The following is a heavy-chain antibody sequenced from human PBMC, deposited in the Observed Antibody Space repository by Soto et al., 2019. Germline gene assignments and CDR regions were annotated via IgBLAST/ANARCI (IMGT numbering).Heavy chain of an antibody. CDR3: ARDGDPGYSFWSGPLGGGRFAP. Sequence: QVQLVQSGAEVKEPGSSVNVSCKTSGATFGNTAVTWVRQAPGQGLEWIGGIVPLFGTANYAQKFRGRVTITAGESTSTAYMELSSLRTDDTAVYYCARDGDPGYSFWSGPLGGGRFAPWGQGTLVTVSS. J-gene: IGHJ5*02. CDR2: IVPLFGTA. D-gene: IGHD3-3*01. CDR1: GATFGNTA. V-gene: IGHV1-69*12.